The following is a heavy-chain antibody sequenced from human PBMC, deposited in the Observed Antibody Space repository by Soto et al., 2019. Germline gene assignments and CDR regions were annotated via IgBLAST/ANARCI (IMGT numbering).Heavy chain of an antibody. Sequence: QVQLVQSGAEVKKPGASVKVSCKASDYTFTSYGISWVRQAPGQGLEWMGWISGYNGNTNYAQKVQGRVTMTTDTSTNTAYMELRSLRSDDTAVYYCAREGPVANTPLPEYYYGMDVWGQGTTVTVSS. J-gene: IGHJ6*02. CDR2: ISGYNGNT. CDR1: DYTFTSYG. D-gene: IGHD5-12*01. CDR3: AREGPVANTPLPEYYYGMDV. V-gene: IGHV1-18*01.